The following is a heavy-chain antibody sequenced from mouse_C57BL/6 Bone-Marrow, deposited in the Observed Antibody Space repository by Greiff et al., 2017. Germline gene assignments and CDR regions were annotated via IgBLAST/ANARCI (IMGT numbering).Heavy chain of an antibody. D-gene: IGHD2-5*01. Sequence: VQLQQPGAELVRPGTSVKLSCKASGYTFTSYWMHWVKQRPGQGLEWIGVIDPSDSYTNYNQKFKGKATLTVDTSSSTAYMQLSSLTSEDSAVYYCARRDYSNYVGVGYYAMDYWGQGTSVTVSS. CDR3: ARRDYSNYVGVGYYAMDY. CDR1: GYTFTSYW. V-gene: IGHV1-59*01. CDR2: IDPSDSYT. J-gene: IGHJ4*01.